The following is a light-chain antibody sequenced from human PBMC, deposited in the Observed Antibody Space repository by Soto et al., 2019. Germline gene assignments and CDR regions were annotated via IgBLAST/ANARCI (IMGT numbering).Light chain of an antibody. CDR3: GTWDSSLSAVV. Sequence: QSVLTKPPSVSAAPGQKVTISCSGSSSNSGNNYVSWYQQLPGTAPKLLIYDNNKRPSGIPDRFSGSKSGTSATLGITGLQTGDEADYYCGTWDSSLSAVVFGGGTKLTVL. V-gene: IGLV1-51*01. CDR1: SSNSGNNY. J-gene: IGLJ2*01. CDR2: DNN.